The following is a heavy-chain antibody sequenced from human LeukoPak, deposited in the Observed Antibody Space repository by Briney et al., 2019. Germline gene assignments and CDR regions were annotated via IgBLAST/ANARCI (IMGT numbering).Heavy chain of an antibody. CDR2: LYSGGRT. CDR1: GYTVSTNY. J-gene: IGHJ3*02. CDR3: ASPTRGGAFDI. D-gene: IGHD5-24*01. Sequence: GGSLRLSCAASGYTVSTNYMTWVRQAPRKGLEWVSVLYSGGRTHYADSVKGRFTISRRNSKNTLYLQMNSLRAEDTAVYYCASPTRGGAFDIWGQGTMVTVSS. V-gene: IGHV3-53*04.